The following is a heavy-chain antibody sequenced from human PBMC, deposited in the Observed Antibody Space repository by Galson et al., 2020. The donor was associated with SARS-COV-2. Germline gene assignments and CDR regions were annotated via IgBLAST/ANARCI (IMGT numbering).Heavy chain of an antibody. J-gene: IGHJ6*04. Sequence: GGSLRLSCAASGFTFSNYWMHWVRQAPGKGLEWVSRISRDGSIITYADSVKGRFTISRDNAKNTLFLQMNTLRAEDTAVYYCTSSGPTVITSCYYEQWDVWGRGTTVIVSS. CDR1: GFTFSNYW. D-gene: IGHD3-16*01. CDR2: ISRDGSII. CDR3: TSSGPTVITSCYYEQWDV. V-gene: IGHV3-74*01.